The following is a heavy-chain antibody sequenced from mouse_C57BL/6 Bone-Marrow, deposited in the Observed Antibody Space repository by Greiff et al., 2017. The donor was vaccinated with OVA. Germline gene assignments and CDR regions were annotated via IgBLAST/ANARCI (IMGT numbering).Heavy chain of an antibody. Sequence: VHLVESGAELARPGASVKMSCKASGYTFTSYTMHWVKQRPGQGLEWIGYINPSSGYTKYNQKFKDKATLTADKSSSTAYMQLSSLTSEDSAVYYCARSGGIWFAYWGQGTLVTVSA. J-gene: IGHJ3*01. CDR2: INPSSGYT. V-gene: IGHV1-4*01. CDR1: GYTFTSYT. D-gene: IGHD2-14*01. CDR3: ARSGGIWFAY.